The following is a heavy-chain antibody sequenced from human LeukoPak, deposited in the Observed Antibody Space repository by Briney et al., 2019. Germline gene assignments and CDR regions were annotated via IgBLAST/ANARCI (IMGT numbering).Heavy chain of an antibody. CDR3: ARGRDILIGYYSHWFDP. J-gene: IGHJ5*02. CDR2: IYYSGNT. CDR1: GDSISTSNSY. D-gene: IGHD3-9*01. Sequence: PSETLSLTCTVSGDSISTSNSYWGWIRQPPGKGLEWIGSIYYSGNTNYNPSLKSRVTISVDMSKKQFSLKLSSVTAADTAVYYCARGRDILIGYYSHWFDPWGQGTLVTVSS. V-gene: IGHV4-39*07.